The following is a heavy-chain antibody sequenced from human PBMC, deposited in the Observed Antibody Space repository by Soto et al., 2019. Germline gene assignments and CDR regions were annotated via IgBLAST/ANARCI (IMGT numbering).Heavy chain of an antibody. D-gene: IGHD3-10*01. Sequence: QVQLQESGPGLVKPSQTLSLTCTVSGGSISSGDYYWSWIRQPPGKGLEWIGYIYYSGSTYYNPSLKSRVTISVDTSKNQFSLKLSSVTAADTAVYYCARARYYYGSGSRHFDLWGRGTLVTVSS. CDR2: IYYSGST. CDR3: ARARYYYGSGSRHFDL. CDR1: GGSISSGDYY. J-gene: IGHJ2*01. V-gene: IGHV4-30-4*01.